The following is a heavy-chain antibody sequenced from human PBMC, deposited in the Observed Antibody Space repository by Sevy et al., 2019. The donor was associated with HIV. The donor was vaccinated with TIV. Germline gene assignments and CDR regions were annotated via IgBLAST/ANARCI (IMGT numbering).Heavy chain of an antibody. D-gene: IGHD2-2*01. CDR3: ATEDIVVVPAARASDY. V-gene: IGHV3-21*01. CDR1: GFTFSSYS. CDR2: ISSSSSYI. J-gene: IGHJ4*02. Sequence: GSLRLSCAASGFTFSSYSMNWVRQAPGKGLEWVSSISSSSSYIYYADLVKGRFTISRDNAKNSLYLQMNSLRAEDTAVYYCATEDIVVVPAARASDYWGQGTLVTVSS.